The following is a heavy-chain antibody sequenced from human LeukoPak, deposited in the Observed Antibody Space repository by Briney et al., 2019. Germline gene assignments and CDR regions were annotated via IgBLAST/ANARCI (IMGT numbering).Heavy chain of an antibody. CDR3: ARDRYYYDSSGYSYYFDY. Sequence: SVKVSCKASGYTFTSHSISWVRQAPGQGLEWMGGIIPIFGTANYAQKFQGRVTITADESTSTAYMELSSLRSEDTAVYYCARDRYYYDSSGYSYYFDYWGQGTLVTVSS. V-gene: IGHV1-69*13. CDR2: IIPIFGTA. CDR1: GYTFTSHS. D-gene: IGHD3-22*01. J-gene: IGHJ4*02.